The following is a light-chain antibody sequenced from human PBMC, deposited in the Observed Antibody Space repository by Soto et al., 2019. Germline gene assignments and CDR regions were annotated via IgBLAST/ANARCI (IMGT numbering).Light chain of an antibody. CDR1: QSISSE. Sequence: EIVMTQSPATLSVSPGERATLSCRASQSISSELACDQQRPGQPPRLLIYGASTRATGVPDRFTGSGSGSDFTLTISGLQSEDFAVYYCQQGHNWPLTFGQGTRLEI. CDR3: QQGHNWPLT. CDR2: GAS. V-gene: IGKV3-15*01. J-gene: IGKJ2*01.